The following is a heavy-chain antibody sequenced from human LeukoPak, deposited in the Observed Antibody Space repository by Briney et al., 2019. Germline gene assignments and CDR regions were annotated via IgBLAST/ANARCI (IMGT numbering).Heavy chain of an antibody. D-gene: IGHD1-26*01. CDR3: ARVDYSGSYTPVDYFDY. J-gene: IGHJ4*02. CDR2: ISSSSSYI. V-gene: IGHV3-21*04. Sequence: PGGSLRLSCAASGFTFSSYSMNWVRQAPGKGLEWVSSISSSSSYIYYADSVKGRFTISRDNANNSLYLQMNSLRAEDTAVYYCARVDYSGSYTPVDYFDYWGQGTLVTVSS. CDR1: GFTFSSYS.